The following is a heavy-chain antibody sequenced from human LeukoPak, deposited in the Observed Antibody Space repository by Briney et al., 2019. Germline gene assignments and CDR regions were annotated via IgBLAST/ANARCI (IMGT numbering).Heavy chain of an antibody. D-gene: IGHD3-10*01. J-gene: IGHJ4*02. CDR3: ARPTPGSGVDY. CDR1: GGSISSGGYY. V-gene: IGHV4-30-2*03. Sequence: SQTLSLTCTVSGGSISSGGYYWSWIRQHPGKGLEWIGSIYHTGSTFYNPSLKSRVTISIDTSKNQFSLKLSSVTAADTAVYYCARPTPGSGVDYWGQGTLVTVSS. CDR2: IYHTGST.